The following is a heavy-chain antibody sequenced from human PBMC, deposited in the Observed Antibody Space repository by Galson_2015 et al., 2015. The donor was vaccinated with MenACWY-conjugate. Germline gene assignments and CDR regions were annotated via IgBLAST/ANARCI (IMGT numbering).Heavy chain of an antibody. J-gene: IGHJ4*02. CDR1: GFSFNYAW. CDR3: ATDVPGIGAGEFGY. Sequence: SLRLSCAASGFSFNYAWMSWVRQAPGKGLEWVGRIKSKTDGGATDYAAPVKGRFTISRDDSKNTLYLQMNSLKSEDTAVYYCATDVPGIGAGEFGYWGQGTLVIVSS. CDR2: IKSKTDGGAT. V-gene: IGHV3-15*01. D-gene: IGHD3-10*01.